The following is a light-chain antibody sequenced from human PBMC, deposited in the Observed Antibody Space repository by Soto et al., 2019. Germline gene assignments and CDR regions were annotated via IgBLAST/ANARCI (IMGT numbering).Light chain of an antibody. CDR2: YDS. Sequence: ELTQPPSVSVAPGKTARITCGGNNIGSKSVHWYQQKPGQAPVLVIYYDSDRPSGIPERFSGSNSGNTATLTISRVEAGDEAEYYCQVWDSSSDPDVVFGGGTKVTVL. J-gene: IGLJ2*01. CDR3: QVWDSSSDPDVV. CDR1: NIGSKS. V-gene: IGLV3-21*04.